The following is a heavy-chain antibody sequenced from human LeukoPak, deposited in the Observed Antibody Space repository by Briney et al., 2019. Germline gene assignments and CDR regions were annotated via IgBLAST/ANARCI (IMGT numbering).Heavy chain of an antibody. D-gene: IGHD3-3*01. V-gene: IGHV4-59*01. CDR3: ARGGSIFGVVFDY. J-gene: IGHJ4*02. CDR2: MYNSGST. CDR1: GGSISSYY. Sequence: SETLSLTCTVPGGSISSYYWSWIRQPPGKGLEWMGYMYNSGSTNYNPSLKSRVTISVDTSKNPFSLKLSSVTAADTAVYYCARGGSIFGVVFDYWGQGTLVTVSS.